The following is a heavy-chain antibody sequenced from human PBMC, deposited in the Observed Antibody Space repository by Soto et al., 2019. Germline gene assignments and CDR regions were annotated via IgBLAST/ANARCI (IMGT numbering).Heavy chain of an antibody. CDR2: ISYDGSNK. CDR3: ARDNPSSSWSPYLDY. Sequence: QVQLVESGGGVVQPGRSLRLSCAASGFTFSSYAMHWVRQAPGKGLEWVAVISYDGSNKYYADSVKGRFTISRDNSKNTLYLQMNSLRAEDTAVYYCARDNPSSSWSPYLDYWGQGTLVTVSS. CDR1: GFTFSSYA. J-gene: IGHJ4*02. D-gene: IGHD6-13*01. V-gene: IGHV3-30-3*01.